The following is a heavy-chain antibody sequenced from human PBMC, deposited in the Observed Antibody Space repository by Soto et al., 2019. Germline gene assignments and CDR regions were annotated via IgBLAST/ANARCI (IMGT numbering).Heavy chain of an antibody. J-gene: IGHJ3*01. V-gene: IGHV3-23*01. CDR1: GLTFNTYV. Sequence: EVQLLESGGGLVQPGGSLRLSCAASGLTFNTYVMNWVRQAPGKGLEWVSTISYSADKTHYADSAKGRFTISRGNSTDTLFEQMNTVRADDAAVYYCDTRARTAVTNCGAFDVWGQGTLVTVSS. CDR3: DTRARTAVTNCGAFDV. D-gene: IGHD1-1*01. CDR2: ISYSADKT.